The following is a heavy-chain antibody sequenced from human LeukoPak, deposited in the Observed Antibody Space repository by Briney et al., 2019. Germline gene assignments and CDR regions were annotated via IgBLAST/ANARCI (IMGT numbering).Heavy chain of an antibody. CDR2: INLKSGGT. Sequence: ASVKVSCKASGYTFTSYGISWVRQAPGQGLEWMGRINLKSGGTNYAQKFQGRVTMTRDTSISTAYMELSRLRSDDTAVYYCARRENDYWGQGTLVTVSS. CDR3: ARRENDY. J-gene: IGHJ4*02. V-gene: IGHV1-2*06. CDR1: GYTFTSYG.